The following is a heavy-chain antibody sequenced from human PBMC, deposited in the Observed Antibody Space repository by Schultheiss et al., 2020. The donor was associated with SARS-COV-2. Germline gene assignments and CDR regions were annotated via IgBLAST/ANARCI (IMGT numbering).Heavy chain of an antibody. V-gene: IGHV4-39*07. CDR2: INHSGST. D-gene: IGHD3-16*01. Sequence: SETLSLTCTVSGGSISSGGYYWSWIRQPPGKGLEWIGEINHSGSTNYNPSLKSRVTISVDTSKNQFSLKLSSVTAADTAVYYCARARLDLYDYVWGSYLFDYWGQGTLVTVSS. CDR1: GGSISSGGYY. CDR3: ARARLDLYDYVWGSYLFDY. J-gene: IGHJ4*02.